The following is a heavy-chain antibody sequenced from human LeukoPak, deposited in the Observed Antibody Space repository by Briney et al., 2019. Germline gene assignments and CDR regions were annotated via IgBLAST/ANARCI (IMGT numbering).Heavy chain of an antibody. D-gene: IGHD3-10*01. CDR3: ARDIGSDYYGSGSFVARAA. J-gene: IGHJ4*02. CDR1: GYTFTGYY. V-gene: IGHV1-2*02. Sequence: ASVKVSCKASGYTFTGYYMHWVRQAPGQGLEWMGWINPNSGGTNYAQKFQGRVTMTRDTSISTAYMELSRLRSDDTAVYYCARDIGSDYYGSGSFVARAAWGQGTLVTVSS. CDR2: INPNSGGT.